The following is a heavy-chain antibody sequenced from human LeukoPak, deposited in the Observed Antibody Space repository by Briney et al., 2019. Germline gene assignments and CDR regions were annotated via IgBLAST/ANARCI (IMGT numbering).Heavy chain of an antibody. J-gene: IGHJ4*02. D-gene: IGHD3-9*01. V-gene: IGHV3-23*01. CDR3: AKGLTNLGDD. CDR2: ISGSGSST. CDR1: GFTFSSYA. Sequence: GGSLRLSCAASGFTFSSYAMNWVRQAPGKGLEWVSAISGSGSSTHYADSVKGRFTISRDNSKNTLYLQMNSLRPEDTAVYYCAKGLTNLGDDWGQGTLVTVSS.